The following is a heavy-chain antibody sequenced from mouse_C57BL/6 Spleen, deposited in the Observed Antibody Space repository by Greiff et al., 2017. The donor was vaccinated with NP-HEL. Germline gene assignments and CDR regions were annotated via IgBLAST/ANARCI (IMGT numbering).Heavy chain of an antibody. CDR1: GYTFTDYN. V-gene: IGHV1-18*01. CDR2: INPNNGGT. D-gene: IGHD1-1*01. CDR3: ARYHYYGSSYPWYFDV. J-gene: IGHJ1*03. Sequence: EVQLQQSGPELVKPGASVKIPCKASGYTFTDYNMDWVKQSHGKSLEWIGDINPNNGGTIYNQKFKGKATLTVDKSSSTAYMELRSLTSEDTAVYYCARYHYYGSSYPWYFDVWGTGTTVTVSS.